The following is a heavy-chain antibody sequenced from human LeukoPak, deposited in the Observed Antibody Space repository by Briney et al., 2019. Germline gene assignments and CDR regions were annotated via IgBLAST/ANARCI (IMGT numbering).Heavy chain of an antibody. CDR3: ARDYPLIVLGTFDN. D-gene: IGHD3-22*01. V-gene: IGHV1-18*01. Sequence: GASVKVSCKASGYTFTTYGLSWVRQAPGQGLEWMGWISTYNGDTNYAQNLQGRVTMTTDTSTSTAYMELRSLRSDDTAVYYCARDYPLIVLGTFDNWGQGTMVTVSS. CDR1: GYTFTTYG. CDR2: ISTYNGDT. J-gene: IGHJ3*02.